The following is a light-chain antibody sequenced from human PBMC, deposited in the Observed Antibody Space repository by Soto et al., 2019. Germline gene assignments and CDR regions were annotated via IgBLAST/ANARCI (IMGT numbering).Light chain of an antibody. CDR2: AAS. CDR3: QEFSSCPIT. Sequence: DIQLTQSPSFLSASVGDRVTITSRASQGISNSLAWYQQKPGKAPNLLINAASTLQSGVPSRFSGSGSGTEFTLTISSLHPEDFATYYCQEFSSCPITFGQGTRLDI. V-gene: IGKV1-9*01. J-gene: IGKJ5*01. CDR1: QGISNS.